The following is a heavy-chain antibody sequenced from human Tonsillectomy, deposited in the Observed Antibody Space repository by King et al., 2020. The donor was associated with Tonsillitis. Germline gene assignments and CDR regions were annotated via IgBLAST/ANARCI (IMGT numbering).Heavy chain of an antibody. CDR3: ERERDREGQRRGPGKE. D-gene: IGHD3-10*01. Sequence: VPLVSSGGGLVQPGGSLRLSCAASGFTFSRYRLNWVRPAPGQGLEWVSSISSSRSPIYYADSVKGRFTISRDNAKHSLYLQMNSLRAEDTEGEDGERERDREGQRRGPGKEGGKGTRGT. CDR2: ISSSRSPI. CDR1: GFTFSRYR. J-gene: IGHJ4*02. V-gene: IGHV3-48*04.